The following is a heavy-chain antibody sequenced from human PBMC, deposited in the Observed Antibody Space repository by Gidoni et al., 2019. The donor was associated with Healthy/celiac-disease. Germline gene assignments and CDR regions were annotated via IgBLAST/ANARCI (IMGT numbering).Heavy chain of an antibody. Sequence: HVQLVQSGAAVKKPGASVTVSCKASGYIFTSYAMHWVRQAPGQRLEWMGWINAGNGNTKYSQKFQGRVTITRDTSASAGYMELSSLRSEDTAVYYCARDGCSGGSCYSRFDYWGQGTLVTVSS. CDR3: ARDGCSGGSCYSRFDY. D-gene: IGHD2-15*01. CDR1: GYIFTSYA. J-gene: IGHJ4*02. V-gene: IGHV1-3*01. CDR2: INAGNGNT.